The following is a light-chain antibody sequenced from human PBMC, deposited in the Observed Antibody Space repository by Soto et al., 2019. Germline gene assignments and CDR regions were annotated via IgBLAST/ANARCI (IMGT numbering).Light chain of an antibody. CDR3: QQYGSSPPALT. Sequence: EIVLTQSPGTLSLSPGERATLSCRASQSVSSSYLAWYQQKPGQAPRLLIYGASSRATGIPDRFSGSGSGTDSTLTISRLEPEDFAVDYCQQYGSSPPALTFGGGTKVEIK. CDR2: GAS. J-gene: IGKJ4*01. CDR1: QSVSSSY. V-gene: IGKV3-20*01.